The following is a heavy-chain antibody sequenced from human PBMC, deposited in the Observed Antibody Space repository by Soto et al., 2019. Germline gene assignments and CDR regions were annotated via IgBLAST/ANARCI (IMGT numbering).Heavy chain of an antibody. J-gene: IGHJ6*02. CDR2: IYYSGAT. V-gene: IGHV4-31*03. CDR1: GGSISSCGYY. CDR3: ARGGLGYCSGGSCYSAELSRYYYGMDV. D-gene: IGHD2-15*01. Sequence: QVQLQESGPGLVKPSQTLSLTCTVSGGSISSCGYYWSWIRQHPGKGLEWIGYIYYSGATYYNPSLKGRVTISVDTSKNQFSLKLSSVTAADTAVYYCARGGLGYCSGGSCYSAELSRYYYGMDVWGQGTTVTVSS.